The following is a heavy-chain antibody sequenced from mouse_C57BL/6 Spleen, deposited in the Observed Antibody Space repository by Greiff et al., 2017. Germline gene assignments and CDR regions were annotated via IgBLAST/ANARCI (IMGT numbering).Heavy chain of an antibody. CDR1: GYTFTSYW. J-gene: IGHJ4*01. CDR3: ARSHYYGSSYVAMDY. D-gene: IGHD1-1*01. CDR2: IDPSGSYT. Sequence: VQLQQPGAELVKPGASVKLSCKASGYTFTSYWMQWVKQRPGQGLEWIGEIDPSGSYTNYNQKFKGKATLTVDTSSSTAYMQLSSLTSEDSAVYYCARSHYYGSSYVAMDYWGQGTSVTVSS. V-gene: IGHV1-50*01.